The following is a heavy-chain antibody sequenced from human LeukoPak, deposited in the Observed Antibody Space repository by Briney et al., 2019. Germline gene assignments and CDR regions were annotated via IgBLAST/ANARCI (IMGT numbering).Heavy chain of an antibody. J-gene: IGHJ4*02. CDR3: ARGAPSVTLDY. Sequence: GGSLRLSCAASGFTFSSYWMHWVRQAPGKGLVWVSRISSDGSNTNYADSVKGRFTISRDNAKNTLFLQMNSLRAEDTAVYYCARGAPSVTLDYWGQGALVTVSS. V-gene: IGHV3-74*01. D-gene: IGHD4-17*01. CDR1: GFTFSSYW. CDR2: ISSDGSNT.